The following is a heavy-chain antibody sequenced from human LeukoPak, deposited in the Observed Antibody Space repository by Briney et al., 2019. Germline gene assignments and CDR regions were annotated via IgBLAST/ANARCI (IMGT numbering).Heavy chain of an antibody. CDR2: INYSGST. V-gene: IGHV4-39*01. D-gene: IGHD6-13*01. CDR3: ARRTEQQLATFYYYGMDV. Sequence: SETLSLTCTVSGGSVSISTYYWGWIRQPPGKGLEWIGSINYSGSTYYNPSLKSRVTISVDTSKNQFSLKLSSVTAADTAVYYCARRTEQQLATFYYYGMDVWGQGTTVTVSS. CDR1: GGSVSISTYY. J-gene: IGHJ6*02.